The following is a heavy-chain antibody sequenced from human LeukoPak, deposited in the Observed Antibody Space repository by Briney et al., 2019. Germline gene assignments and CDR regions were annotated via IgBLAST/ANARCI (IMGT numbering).Heavy chain of an antibody. CDR1: GGSISSSSYY. V-gene: IGHV4-39*07. J-gene: IGHJ6*03. CDR3: ARDLGLNYGDYSPMDV. CDR2: IYYSGST. D-gene: IGHD4-17*01. Sequence: SETLSLTCTVSGGSISSSSYYWGWIRQPPGKGLEWIGSIYYSGSTYYNPSLKSRVTISVDTSKNQFSLKLSSVTAADTAVYYCARDLGLNYGDYSPMDVWGKGTTVTVSS.